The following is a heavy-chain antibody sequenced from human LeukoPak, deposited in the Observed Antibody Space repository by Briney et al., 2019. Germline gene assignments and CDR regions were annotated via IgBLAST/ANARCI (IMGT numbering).Heavy chain of an antibody. J-gene: IGHJ3*02. V-gene: IGHV7-4-1*02. CDR1: GYTFNGNS. D-gene: IGHD6-13*01. Sequence: ASVKVSCKTSGYTFNGNSVNWVRQAPGQGLEWMGYINTNTGNPTYAQGFTGRFVFSLDTSVSTAYLQINSLKAEDTAVYYCARDGGTWQQLVYAFDIWGQGTMVTVSS. CDR3: ARDGGTWQQLVYAFDI. CDR2: INTNTGNP.